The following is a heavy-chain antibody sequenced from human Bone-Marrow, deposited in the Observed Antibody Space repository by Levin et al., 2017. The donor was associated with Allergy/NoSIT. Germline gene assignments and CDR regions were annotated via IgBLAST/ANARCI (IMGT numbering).Heavy chain of an antibody. CDR3: TKALRITGSTFDFFDP. D-gene: IGHD1-20*01. CDR2: ISGSGGEA. Sequence: RPGGSLRLSCTASGFTFVSYGMSWVRQAPGKGLEWVAAISGSGGEANYADSVRGRFAISRDNSKNTLNLQLNSLRAEDTAVYYCTKALRITGSTFDFFDPWGQGTQVTVSS. J-gene: IGHJ5*02. V-gene: IGHV3-23*01. CDR1: GFTFVSYG.